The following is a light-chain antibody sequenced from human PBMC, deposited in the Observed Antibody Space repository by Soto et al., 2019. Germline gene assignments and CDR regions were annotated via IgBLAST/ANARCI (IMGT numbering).Light chain of an antibody. Sequence: QSALTQPRSVSGSPGQSVTISCTGTSSDVGGYNYVSWYQQHPGKAPKLMIYDVSKRPSGVPDRFSGSKSGNTASLTISGLQAEDAADYYCCSYAGSYTYVFGTATKVTVL. V-gene: IGLV2-11*01. CDR2: DVS. CDR1: SSDVGGYNY. CDR3: CSYAGSYTYV. J-gene: IGLJ1*01.